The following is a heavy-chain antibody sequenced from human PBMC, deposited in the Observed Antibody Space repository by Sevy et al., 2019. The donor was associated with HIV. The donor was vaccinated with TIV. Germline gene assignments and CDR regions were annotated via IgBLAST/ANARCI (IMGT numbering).Heavy chain of an antibody. V-gene: IGHV3-23*01. CDR2: ISGSGGST. Sequence: GGSLRLSCAASGFTFSSYAMSWVRQAPGKGLEWVSAISGSGGSTYYADSVKGRFTISRDNSKDTLYLQMNSLRAEDTAVYYCAKYGEGLDAFDIWGQGTMVTVSS. CDR1: GFTFSSYA. J-gene: IGHJ3*02. D-gene: IGHD4-17*01. CDR3: AKYGEGLDAFDI.